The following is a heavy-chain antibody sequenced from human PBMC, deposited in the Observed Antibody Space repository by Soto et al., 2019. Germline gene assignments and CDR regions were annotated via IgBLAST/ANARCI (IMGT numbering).Heavy chain of an antibody. Sequence: QVQLVQSGAEVKKPGSSVKVSCKASGGTFSSYAISWVRQAPGQGLEWMGGIIPIFGTANYAQKFQGRVTITADESTSTAYMELSSLRSEDTAVYYCARGRGRYFDWGGRYYDYYGMDVWGQGTTVTVSS. J-gene: IGHJ6*02. V-gene: IGHV1-69*01. CDR2: IIPIFGTA. D-gene: IGHD3-9*01. CDR3: ARGRGRYFDWGGRYYDYYGMDV. CDR1: GGTFSSYA.